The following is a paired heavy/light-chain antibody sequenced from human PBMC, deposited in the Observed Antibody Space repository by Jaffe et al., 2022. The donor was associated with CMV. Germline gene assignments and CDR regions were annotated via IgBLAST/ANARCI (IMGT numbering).Light chain of an antibody. CDR3: QQYNTYSRWT. V-gene: IGKV1-5*03. Sequence: DIQMTQSPSTLPASVGDRVTITCRASQSISSWLAWYQQKPGKAPKLLIFKASRLENGVPSRFSGSGSGAEYTLTISSLQPDDFATYYCQQYNTYSRWTFGQGTTVEI. J-gene: IGKJ1*01. CDR1: QSISSW. CDR2: KAS.
Heavy chain of an antibody. J-gene: IGHJ3*01. Sequence: EVQLLESGGGLVHPGGSLRLSCAASGFTFRSFAMNWVRQAPGKGLEWVSGVSGSGGNTHYADSVKGRFTISRDSSKSTLRLQMNSLRAEDTALYFCVKALESAMGPDAFDVWGHGTMVTVSP. V-gene: IGHV3-23*01. CDR2: VSGSGGNT. CDR3: VKALESAMGPDAFDV. CDR1: GFTFRSFA. D-gene: IGHD2-2*01.